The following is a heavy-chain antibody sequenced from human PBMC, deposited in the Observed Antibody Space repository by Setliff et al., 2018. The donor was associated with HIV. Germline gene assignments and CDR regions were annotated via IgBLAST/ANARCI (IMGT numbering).Heavy chain of an antibody. CDR2: INHSGST. Sequence: SETLSLTCTVSGGSISSGSYYWGWIRQPPGKGLEWIGKINHSGSTYNNPSLKSRVTISVDTSKNQFSLKLSSVTAADTAVYYCARDDYGDYTVFDIWGQGTMVTVSS. CDR3: ARDDYGDYTVFDI. V-gene: IGHV4-39*07. D-gene: IGHD4-17*01. J-gene: IGHJ3*02. CDR1: GGSISSGSYY.